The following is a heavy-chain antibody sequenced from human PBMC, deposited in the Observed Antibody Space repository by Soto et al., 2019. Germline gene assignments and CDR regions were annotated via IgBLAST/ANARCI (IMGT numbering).Heavy chain of an antibody. CDR1: GYTFTSYG. CDR2: ISAYNGNT. Sequence: ASVKVSCKASGYTFTSYGISWVRQAPGQGLEWMGWISAYNGNTNYAQKLQGRVTMTTDTSTSTAYMELRSLRSDDTAVYYCARDVGVYYYDSSGYPPRYWGQGTLVTVSS. V-gene: IGHV1-18*01. J-gene: IGHJ4*02. CDR3: ARDVGVYYYDSSGYPPRY. D-gene: IGHD3-22*01.